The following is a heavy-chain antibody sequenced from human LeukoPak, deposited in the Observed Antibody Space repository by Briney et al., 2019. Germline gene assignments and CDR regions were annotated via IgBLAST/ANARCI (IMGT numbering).Heavy chain of an antibody. V-gene: IGHV1-46*01. CDR1: GYTFTSYY. CDR3: ARDQVGATAFDY. CDR2: INPSGGST. J-gene: IGHJ4*02. D-gene: IGHD1-26*01. Sequence: GASVKVSCKASGYTFTSYYMHWVRQAPGQGLEWMGIINPSGGSTSYAQKFQGRVTMTTDTSTSTAYMELRSLRSDDTAVYYCARDQVGATAFDYWGQGTLVTVSS.